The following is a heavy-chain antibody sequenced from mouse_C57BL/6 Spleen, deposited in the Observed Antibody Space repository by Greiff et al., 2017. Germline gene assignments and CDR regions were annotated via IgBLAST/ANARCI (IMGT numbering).Heavy chain of an antibody. CDR1: GFTFSDYY. Sequence: EVQGVESGGGLVQPGGSLKLSCAASGFTFSDYYMYWVRQTPETRLEWVAYISNGGGSTYYPDTVKGRFTISSDNAKKTLYLQMSRLKSEDTTMYYCARDYGSDRFAYWGQGTLVTVSA. CDR2: ISNGGGST. D-gene: IGHD1-1*01. J-gene: IGHJ3*01. V-gene: IGHV5-12*01. CDR3: ARDYGSDRFAY.